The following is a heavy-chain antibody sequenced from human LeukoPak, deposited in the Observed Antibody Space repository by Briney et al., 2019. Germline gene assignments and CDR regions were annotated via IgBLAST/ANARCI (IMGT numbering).Heavy chain of an antibody. D-gene: IGHD3-3*01. CDR3: ARGSGSYYDFWSGQNYKGRGYYFDY. V-gene: IGHV1-69*13. CDR1: GGTFSSYA. Sequence: SVKVSCKASGGTFSSYAISWVRQAPGQGLEWMGGIIPIFGTANYAQKFQGRVTITADESTSTAYMELSSLRSEDTAVYYCARGSGSYYDFWSGQNYKGRGYYFDYWGQGTLVTVSS. CDR2: IIPIFGTA. J-gene: IGHJ4*02.